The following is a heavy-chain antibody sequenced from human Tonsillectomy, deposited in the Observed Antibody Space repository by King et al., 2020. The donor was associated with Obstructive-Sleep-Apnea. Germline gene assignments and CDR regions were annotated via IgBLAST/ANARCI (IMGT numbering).Heavy chain of an antibody. V-gene: IGHV3-73*01. D-gene: IGHD2-2*01. J-gene: IGHJ4*02. CDR1: GFTFDDSH. Sequence: VQLVESGGGLVQPGGSLKLSCAASGFTFDDSHMHWVRQAPGKGLEWIGHIRSRRDNYATAYAASVNGRFSISRDHTKSTAYLQMNSLPTEDTAVYYCSRQTDSCHDYWGQGTRVTVSS. CDR2: IRSRRDNYAT. CDR3: SRQTDSCHDY.